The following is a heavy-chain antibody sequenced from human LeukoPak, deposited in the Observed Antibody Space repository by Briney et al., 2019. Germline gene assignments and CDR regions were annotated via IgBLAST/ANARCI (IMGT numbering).Heavy chain of an antibody. Sequence: SETLSLTCTVSGGSISSGGYYWSWIRQHPGKGLEWIGYIYYSGKTYYDPSLKSRVTVSVDTSKNQFSLRLSSVTAADTAVYYCARRPITSGAPFDYWGQGTLVTVSS. CDR2: IYYSGKT. D-gene: IGHD3-10*01. CDR1: GGSISSGGYY. V-gene: IGHV4-39*01. CDR3: ARRPITSGAPFDY. J-gene: IGHJ4*02.